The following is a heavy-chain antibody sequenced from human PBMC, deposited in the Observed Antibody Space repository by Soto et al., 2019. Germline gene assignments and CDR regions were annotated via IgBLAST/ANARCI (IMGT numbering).Heavy chain of an antibody. V-gene: IGHV4-28*03. Sequence: SETLSLTCAVSSYSISSSNWWGWIRQPPGKGLEWIGYIYYSGSTYYNPSLKSRVTMSVDTSKNQFSLKLSSVTAVDTAVYYCARGPRRGSTADYWGQGTLVTVSS. J-gene: IGHJ4*02. CDR2: IYYSGST. CDR3: ARGPRRGSTADY. CDR1: SYSISSSNW. D-gene: IGHD2-15*01.